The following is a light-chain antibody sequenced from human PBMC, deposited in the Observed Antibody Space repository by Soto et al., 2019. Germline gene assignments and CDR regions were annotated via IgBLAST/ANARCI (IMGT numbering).Light chain of an antibody. J-gene: IGLJ3*02. V-gene: IGLV4-60*03. CDR3: ETWDGNSWV. Sequence: QPVLTQSSSASASLGSSVKLTCTLSSGHSSYIIAWHQQQPGKAPRFLMKLEGSGSYNKGSGVPDRFSGSSSGADRYLTISILLSEDEADYYCETWDGNSWVFGGGTQLTVL. CDR1: SGHSSYI. CDR2: LEGSGSY.